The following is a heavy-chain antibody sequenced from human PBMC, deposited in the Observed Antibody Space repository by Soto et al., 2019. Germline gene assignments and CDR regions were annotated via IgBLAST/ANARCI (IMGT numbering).Heavy chain of an antibody. CDR2: ISGSMGSVADP. CDR3: AKARCTSSTCYVPDS. V-gene: IGHV3-23*01. J-gene: IGHJ5*01. CDR1: GFTFSTYT. D-gene: IGHD2-8*01. Sequence: EVQLLESGGGLVQPGGSLRLSCVASGFTFSTYTMSWVRQAPGKGLEWVSVISGSMGSVADPYYADSVQGRFTISRDNFMSTLYLQMSSLRAEDTGIYYCAKARCTSSTCYVPDSWGQGTLVTVSS.